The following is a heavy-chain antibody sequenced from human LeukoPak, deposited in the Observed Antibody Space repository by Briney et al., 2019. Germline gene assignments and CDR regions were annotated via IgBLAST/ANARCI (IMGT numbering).Heavy chain of an antibody. CDR1: GFIFSDFD. Sequence: GGSLRLSCAASGFIFSDFDMSWVRQAPGKGLEWVSAISHSGRSTYYADSVKGRFTISRDNSKDTLYLEMNSLRADDTAVYYCAKAVAVALDYWGQGTLVIVSS. J-gene: IGHJ4*02. CDR3: AKAVAVALDY. V-gene: IGHV3-23*01. CDR2: ISHSGRST. D-gene: IGHD6-19*01.